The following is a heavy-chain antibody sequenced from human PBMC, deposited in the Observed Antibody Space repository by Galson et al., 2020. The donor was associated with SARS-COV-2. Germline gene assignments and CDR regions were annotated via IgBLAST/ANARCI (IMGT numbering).Heavy chain of an antibody. J-gene: IGHJ4*02. Sequence: SETLSLTCAVSGGSISSSNWWSWVRQPPGKGLEWIGEIYHSGSTNYNPSLKSRVTISVDKSKNQFSLKLSSVTAADTAVYYCARAGYSSGWYSRQSWRDYWGQGTLVIVSS. D-gene: IGHD6-19*01. CDR1: GGSISSSNW. V-gene: IGHV4-4*02. CDR2: IYHSGST. CDR3: ARAGYSSGWYSRQSWRDY.